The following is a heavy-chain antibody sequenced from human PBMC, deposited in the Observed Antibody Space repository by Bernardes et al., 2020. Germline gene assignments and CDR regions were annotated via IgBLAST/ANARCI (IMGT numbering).Heavy chain of an antibody. CDR2: INSDGNNI. V-gene: IGHV3-74*01. CDR3: LRGGDGYGNFDI. CDR1: GITITSYW. Sequence: GVLRLSCAASGITITSYWMHWVRQTPGKGLVWVSRINSDGNNIYYADSVKGRFTISRDNAKNTLYLQINSLRVEDTAVYYCLRGGDGYGNFDIWGQGTMVTVSS. J-gene: IGHJ3*02. D-gene: IGHD4-17*01.